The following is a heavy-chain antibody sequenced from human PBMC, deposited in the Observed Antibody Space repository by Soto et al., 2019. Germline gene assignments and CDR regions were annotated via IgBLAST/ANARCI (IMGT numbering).Heavy chain of an antibody. D-gene: IGHD4-17*01. CDR2: IKQDGSEK. CDR1: GFTFSSYW. CDR3: ASGQISDYDYFDY. Sequence: EVQLVESGGGLVQPGGSLRLSCAASGFTFSSYWMSWVRQAPGKGLEWVANIKQDGSEKYYVDSVEGRFTISRDNAKNSLYLQMNSLRAEDTAVYYCASGQISDYDYFDYWGQGTLVTVSS. J-gene: IGHJ4*02. V-gene: IGHV3-7*01.